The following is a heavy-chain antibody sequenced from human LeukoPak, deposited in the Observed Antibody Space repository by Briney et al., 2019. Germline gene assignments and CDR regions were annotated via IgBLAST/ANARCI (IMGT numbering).Heavy chain of an antibody. CDR1: GFTFSSYG. CDR3: AKDRTAALYYFDY. Sequence: GRSLRLSCAASGFTFSSYGMHWVRQAPGKGLEWVAVIWYDGSNKYYADSVKGRFTISRDNSKNTLYLQMNSLRAEDTAVYYCAKDRTAALYYFDYWGQGTRITVSS. V-gene: IGHV3-33*06. D-gene: IGHD6-13*01. J-gene: IGHJ4*02. CDR2: IWYDGSNK.